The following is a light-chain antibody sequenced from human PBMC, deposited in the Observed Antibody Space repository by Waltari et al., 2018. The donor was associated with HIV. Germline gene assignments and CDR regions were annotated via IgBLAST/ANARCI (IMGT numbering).Light chain of an antibody. Sequence: DLQMTQSPSTLSASVGDRVSITCRASQSIGSWLAWYQQKPGKAPKLLIYKASSLENGVASRFSGSGSGTDFTLTISGLQADDVATYFCQQYNSYSWTFGPGTKVEI. J-gene: IGKJ1*01. CDR1: QSIGSW. V-gene: IGKV1-5*03. CDR3: QQYNSYSWT. CDR2: KAS.